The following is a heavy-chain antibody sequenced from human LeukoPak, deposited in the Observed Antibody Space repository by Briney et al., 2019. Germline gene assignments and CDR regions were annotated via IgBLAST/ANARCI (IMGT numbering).Heavy chain of an antibody. D-gene: IGHD1-26*01. J-gene: IGHJ6*02. CDR1: GGSLSGYY. Sequence: SETLSLTCAVYGGSLSGYYWSWIRQPPGEGLEWIGEINHSGSTNYNPSLKSRVTISVDTSKNQFSLKLSSVTAADTAVYYCAIGTSYYYYYGMDVWGQGTTVTVSS. CDR2: INHSGST. CDR3: AIGTSYYYYYGMDV. V-gene: IGHV4-34*01.